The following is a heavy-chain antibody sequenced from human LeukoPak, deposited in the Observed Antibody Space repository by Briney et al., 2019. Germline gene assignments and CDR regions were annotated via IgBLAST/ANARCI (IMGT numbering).Heavy chain of an antibody. Sequence: GGSLRLSCAASGFTFSSYAMHWVRQAPGKGLEWVAVISYDGSNKYYADSVKGRFTISRDNSKNTLYLQMNSLRAEDTAVYYCASESNWARYYFDYWGQGTLVTVSS. CDR2: ISYDGSNK. J-gene: IGHJ4*02. D-gene: IGHD7-27*01. V-gene: IGHV3-30-3*01. CDR1: GFTFSSYA. CDR3: ASESNWARYYFDY.